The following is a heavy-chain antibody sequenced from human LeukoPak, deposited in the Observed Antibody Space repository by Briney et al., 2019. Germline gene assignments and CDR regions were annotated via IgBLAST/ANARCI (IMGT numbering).Heavy chain of an antibody. V-gene: IGHV5-51*01. CDR1: GYRFSTYW. CDR3: ARPNITSYYDSRGYDAFDV. J-gene: IGHJ3*01. CDR2: IYPGDSDT. Sequence: GESLKISCKGSGYRFSTYWIAWVRQMPGKGLEWMGIIYPGDSDTRYRPSFQGQVIISADKSVNTDYLQWSSLKASDTDMYYCARPNITSYYDSRGYDAFDVWGQGTMVTVYS. D-gene: IGHD3-22*01.